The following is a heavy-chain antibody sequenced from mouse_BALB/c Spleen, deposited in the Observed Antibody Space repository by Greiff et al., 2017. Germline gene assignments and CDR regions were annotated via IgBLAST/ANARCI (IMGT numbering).Heavy chain of an antibody. J-gene: IGHJ4*01. CDR2: INPSNGGT. Sequence: VKLQQPGAELVKPGASVKLSCKASGYTFTSYYMYWVKQRPGQGLEWIGGINPSNGGTNFNEKFKSKATLTVDKSSSTAYMQLSSLTSEDSAVYYCTRSGGYYGSSFYYYAMDYWGQGTSVTVSS. D-gene: IGHD1-1*01. CDR1: GYTFTSYY. V-gene: IGHV1S81*02. CDR3: TRSGGYYGSSFYYYAMDY.